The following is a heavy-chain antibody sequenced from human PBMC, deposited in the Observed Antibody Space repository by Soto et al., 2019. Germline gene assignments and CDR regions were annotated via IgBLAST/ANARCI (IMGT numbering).Heavy chain of an antibody. CDR3: ARVKFRVAAAGLYYYGMDV. J-gene: IGHJ6*02. Sequence: ASVKVSCKASGYTFTSYAMNWVRQAPGQGLEWMGWINTNTGNPTYAQGFTGRFVFSLDTSVSTAYLQICSLKAEDTAVYYCARVKFRVAAAGLYYYGMDVWGQGTTVTVSS. V-gene: IGHV7-4-1*01. CDR1: GYTFTSYA. D-gene: IGHD6-13*01. CDR2: INTNTGNP.